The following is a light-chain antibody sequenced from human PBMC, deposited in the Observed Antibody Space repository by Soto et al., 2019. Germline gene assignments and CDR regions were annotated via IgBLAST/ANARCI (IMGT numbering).Light chain of an antibody. V-gene: IGKV1-5*03. CDR3: QQYNSPLT. J-gene: IGKJ4*01. CDR2: KAS. CDR1: QSISSW. Sequence: DIPVTQSPSPLSASVGDRVTITCRASQSISSWLAWYQQKPGKAPKLLIYKASSLESGVPSRFSGSGSGTEFTLTISSLQPDDFATYYCQQYNSPLTFGGGTKV.